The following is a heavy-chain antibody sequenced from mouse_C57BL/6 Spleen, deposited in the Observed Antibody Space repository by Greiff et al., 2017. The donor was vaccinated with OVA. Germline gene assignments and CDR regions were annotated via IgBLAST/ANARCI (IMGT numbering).Heavy chain of an antibody. J-gene: IGHJ4*01. Sequence: EVQRVESGGGLVKPGGSLKLSCAASGFTFSSYAMSWVRQTPEKRLEWVATISDGGSYTYYPDNVKGRFTISRDNAKNNLYLQMSHLKSEDTAMYYCARDYYGVGTGCMDYWGQGTSVTVSS. V-gene: IGHV5-4*01. CDR3: ARDYYGVGTGCMDY. CDR2: ISDGGSYT. CDR1: GFTFSSYA. D-gene: IGHD1-1*01.